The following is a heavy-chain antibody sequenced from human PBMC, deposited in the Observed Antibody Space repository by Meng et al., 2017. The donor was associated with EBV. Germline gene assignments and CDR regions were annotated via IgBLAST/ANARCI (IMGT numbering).Heavy chain of an antibody. D-gene: IGHD6-19*01. Sequence: QLQLRESGPGQVKPSETLSPTCTVSGDSISSFYYWGWIRQPPGRGLEWIGSVHYTGSTYYSPSLKSRVTVSVDTSKNQFSLRLTSVTAADTAVYYCARPFPSWQSPRLDPFGAWGQGTLVTVDS. CDR1: GDSISSFYY. CDR2: VHYTGST. CDR3: ARPFPSWQSPRLDPFGA. V-gene: IGHV4-39*01. J-gene: IGHJ5*02.